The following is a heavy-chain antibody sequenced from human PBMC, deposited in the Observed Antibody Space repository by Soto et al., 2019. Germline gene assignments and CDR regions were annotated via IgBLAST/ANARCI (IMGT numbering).Heavy chain of an antibody. CDR2: INHSGST. Sequence: QVQLQQWGAGLLKPSETLSLTCAVYGGSFRGYHWSWIRQPPGRGLEWIGEINHSGSTNYNPALKSQVVISLETSKNQFALILTSVTAADTAVYDCARGLSSSATFYHYYGMDVWGQGTTVTVSS. J-gene: IGHJ6*02. V-gene: IGHV4-34*01. CDR1: GGSFRGYH. D-gene: IGHD6-6*01. CDR3: ARGLSSSATFYHYYGMDV.